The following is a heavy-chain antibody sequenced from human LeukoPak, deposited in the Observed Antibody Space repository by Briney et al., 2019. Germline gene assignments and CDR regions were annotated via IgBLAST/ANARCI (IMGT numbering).Heavy chain of an antibody. CDR1: GFTFSSYA. CDR3: ARGMNDG. CDR2: ISSSSTYT. Sequence: EGSLRLSCAASGFTFSSYAMSWVRQAPGKGLEWVSFISSSSTYTHYADLMKGRFTISRDNSKNSLYLHMNSLRAEDTAVYYCARGMNDGWGQGTLVTVSS. D-gene: IGHD2-8*01. J-gene: IGHJ4*02. V-gene: IGHV3-21*01.